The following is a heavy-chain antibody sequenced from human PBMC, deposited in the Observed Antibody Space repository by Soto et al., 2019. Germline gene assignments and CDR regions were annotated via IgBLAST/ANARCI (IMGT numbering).Heavy chain of an antibody. J-gene: IGHJ4*02. V-gene: IGHV4-31*03. Sequence: QVQLQESGPGLVKPSQTLSLTCTVSGGSITSGGYYWSWIRQHPGKRLEWIGYIYYSGSTYYNPSLETRVTISVDTSKNLFSLRLSFVTAADTAVYYCARDRPIWGQGTLVTVSS. CDR2: IYYSGST. CDR3: ARDRPI. CDR1: GGSITSGGYY.